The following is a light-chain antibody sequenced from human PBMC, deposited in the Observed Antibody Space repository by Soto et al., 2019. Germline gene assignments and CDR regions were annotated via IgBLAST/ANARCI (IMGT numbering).Light chain of an antibody. Sequence: QSVLTQPPSVSAAPGQKVTISCSGSSSNIGNNYVSWYQQLPGTAPKLLIYDNNKRPSGIPDRFSGSKSGTSATLGITGLQTGDEADYYCGTWDSRRSAVGWVFGGGTKLTVL. V-gene: IGLV1-51*01. CDR1: SSNIGNNY. CDR2: DNN. J-gene: IGLJ3*02. CDR3: GTWDSRRSAVGWV.